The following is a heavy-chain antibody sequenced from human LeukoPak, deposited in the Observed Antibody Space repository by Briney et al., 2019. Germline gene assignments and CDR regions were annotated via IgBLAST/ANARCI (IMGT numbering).Heavy chain of an antibody. V-gene: IGHV1-46*01. CDR3: VRERINSYYFDY. Sequence: ASVKVSCKASGYXFTNYYIHWVRQAPGQGLEWMGIINPSGGSTRYAQKFQGRVTMTGDTSTTTVYMELSSLTSEDTAVYYCVRERINSYYFDYWGQGTLVTVSS. CDR1: GYXFTNYY. CDR2: INPSGGST. J-gene: IGHJ4*02. D-gene: IGHD4-23*01.